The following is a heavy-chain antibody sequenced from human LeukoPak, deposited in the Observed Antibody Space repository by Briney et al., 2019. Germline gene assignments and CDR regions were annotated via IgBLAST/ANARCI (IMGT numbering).Heavy chain of an antibody. V-gene: IGHV1-8*01. D-gene: IGHD3/OR15-3a*01. CDR3: ARTDWHYFLF. CDR1: GYTFTSFE. J-gene: IGHJ4*02. Sequence: ASVKVSCKASGYTFTSFEINWVRQATGQGLEWMGWMNPNSGNTVYAQKFQGRVTITRDTSISTAYMELSSLKSDDTAVYYCARTDWHYFLFWGQGTLISVTS. CDR2: MNPNSGNT.